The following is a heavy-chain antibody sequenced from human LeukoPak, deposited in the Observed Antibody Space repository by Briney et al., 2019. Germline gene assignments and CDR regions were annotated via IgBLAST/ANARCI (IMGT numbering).Heavy chain of an antibody. CDR3: ASTGYDFWSGYYGNFDY. D-gene: IGHD3-3*01. Sequence: SQTLSFTCTVSGGSISSGSYYWSWIRQPAGKGLEWIGRIYTSGSTNYNPSLKSRVTISVDTSKNQFSLKLSSVTAADTAVYYCASTGYDFWSGYYGNFDYWGQGTLVTVSS. J-gene: IGHJ4*02. CDR2: IYTSGST. CDR1: GGSISSGSYY. V-gene: IGHV4-61*02.